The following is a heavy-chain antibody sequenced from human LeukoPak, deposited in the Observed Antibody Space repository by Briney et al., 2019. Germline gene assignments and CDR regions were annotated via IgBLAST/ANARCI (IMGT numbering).Heavy chain of an antibody. CDR1: GFTFSSYA. D-gene: IGHD3-10*01. Sequence: GGSLRLSCAASGFTFSSYAMHWVRQAPGKGLEWVAVISYDGSNKYYADSVKGRFTISRDNSKNTLYLQMNSLRAEDTAVYYCAKEGSYYNPNFDYWGQGTLVTVSS. CDR3: AKEGSYYNPNFDY. CDR2: ISYDGSNK. V-gene: IGHV3-30-3*02. J-gene: IGHJ4*02.